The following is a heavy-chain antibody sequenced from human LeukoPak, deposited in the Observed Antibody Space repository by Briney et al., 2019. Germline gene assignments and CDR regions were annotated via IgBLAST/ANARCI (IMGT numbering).Heavy chain of an antibody. V-gene: IGHV4-38-2*02. CDR2: LYHSGST. CDR1: GYSISNGYY. J-gene: IGHJ5*02. CDR3: ARFTPQGYGWGGYNRFDP. D-gene: IGHD3-16*01. Sequence: SETLSLTCTVSGYSISNGYYWGWIRQPLGKGLEWIGSLYHSGSTYYNPSLKSRVTISVDTSNNQFSLNLTSVTAADTAVYYCARFTPQGYGWGGYNRFDPWGQGTLVTVSS.